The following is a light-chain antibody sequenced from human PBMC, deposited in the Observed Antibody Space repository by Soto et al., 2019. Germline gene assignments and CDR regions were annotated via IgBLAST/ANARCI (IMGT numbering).Light chain of an antibody. V-gene: IGLV9-49*01. CDR3: GADHGSGSNLWVV. J-gene: IGLJ2*01. CDR1: SGYSNYK. Sequence: QLVLTQPPSASASLGASVTLTCTLSSGYSNYKVDWYQQRPGKGPRFVMRVGTGGIVGSKGDGIPDRFSVLGSGLNRYLTIKNIQEEDESDYHCGADHGSGSNLWVVFGGGTKLTVL. CDR2: VGTGGIVG.